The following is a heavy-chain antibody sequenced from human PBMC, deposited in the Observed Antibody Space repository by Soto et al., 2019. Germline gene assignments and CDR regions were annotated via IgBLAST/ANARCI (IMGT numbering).Heavy chain of an antibody. V-gene: IGHV3-74*01. Sequence: EVQLVEAGGGLVQPGGSLRLSCVASGFTFRTYWMHWVRQVPGKGLMWVSRINGDGSETTYADSVKGRLTISRDNAKNTLYLQINNLRVEDTAVYYRAGDSPHDRSVAGDYWGQGTLVTVSS. CDR3: AGDSPHDRSVAGDY. D-gene: IGHD3-22*01. CDR2: INGDGSET. CDR1: GFTFRTYW. J-gene: IGHJ4*02.